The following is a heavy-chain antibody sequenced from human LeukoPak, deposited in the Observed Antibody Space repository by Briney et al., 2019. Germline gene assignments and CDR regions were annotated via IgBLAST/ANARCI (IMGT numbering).Heavy chain of an antibody. V-gene: IGHV4-59*11. D-gene: IGHD2-15*01. CDR2: VYYSGSA. CDR1: GGSITGHC. CDR3: ARGGWSFDH. J-gene: IGHJ4*02. Sequence: SETLSLTCTVSGGSITGHCRGWMRQPPGKGLEWIGYVYYSGSANYNASLKSRVTMSLDTSKNQLSLKLTSVTAADTAVYYSARGGWSFDHWGQGTLVTVSS.